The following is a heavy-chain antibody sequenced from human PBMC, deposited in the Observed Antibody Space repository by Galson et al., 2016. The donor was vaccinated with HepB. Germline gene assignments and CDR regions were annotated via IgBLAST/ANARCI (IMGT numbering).Heavy chain of an antibody. J-gene: IGHJ6*02. CDR1: GFTFSSYA. D-gene: IGHD2-2*01. CDR3: ARSLTLYCISTTCYGNYYGTDV. V-gene: IGHV3-64*01. CDR2: ISSNGGST. Sequence: SLRLSCAASGFTFSSYAMHWVRQAPGKGLEYVSAISSNGGSTYYANSVKGRFTISRDNSKNTLYLQMGSLRAEDMAVYYCARSLTLYCISTTCYGNYYGTDVWGQGTTVTVSS.